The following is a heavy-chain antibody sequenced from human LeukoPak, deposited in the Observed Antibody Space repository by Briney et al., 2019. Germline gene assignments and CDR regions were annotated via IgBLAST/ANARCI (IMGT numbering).Heavy chain of an antibody. CDR2: INPNSGGT. CDR3: ARMDPESKQQPVPPNWFDP. J-gene: IGHJ5*02. V-gene: IGHV1-2*02. Sequence: ASVKVSCKASGYTFTGYYMHWVRQAPGQGLEWRGWINPNSGGTNYAQKFQGRVTMTRDTSISTAYMELSRLRSDGTAVYYCARMDPESKQQPVPPNWFDPWGQGTLVTVSS. CDR1: GYTFTGYY. D-gene: IGHD6-13*01.